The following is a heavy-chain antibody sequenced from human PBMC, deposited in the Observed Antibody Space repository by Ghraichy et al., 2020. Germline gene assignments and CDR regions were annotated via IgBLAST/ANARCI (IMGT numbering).Heavy chain of an antibody. CDR2: INHSGST. CDR3: ARVGEGDGYSYIDY. Sequence: SETLSLTCAVYGGSFSGYYWSWIRQPPGKGLEWIGEINHSGSTNYNPSLKSRVTISVDTSKNQFSLKLSSVTAADTAVYYCARVGEGDGYSYIDYWGQGTLVTVSS. J-gene: IGHJ4*02. CDR1: GGSFSGYY. V-gene: IGHV4-34*01. D-gene: IGHD5-24*01.